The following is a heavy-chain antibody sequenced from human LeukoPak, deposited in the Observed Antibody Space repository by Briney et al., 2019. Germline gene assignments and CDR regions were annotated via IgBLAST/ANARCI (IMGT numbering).Heavy chain of an antibody. V-gene: IGHV4-59*01. CDR1: GDSISSSY. J-gene: IGHJ5*02. D-gene: IGHD5-18*01. CDR2: ISYSGST. Sequence: SETLSLTCTVSGDSISSSYWSWIRQPPGKGLEWIGYISYSGSTSSNPSLRSRVTIPVDTSKNQFSLRLTSVTAADTAMYYCARGGQLNWFDPWGQGTLVTVSS. CDR3: ARGGQLNWFDP.